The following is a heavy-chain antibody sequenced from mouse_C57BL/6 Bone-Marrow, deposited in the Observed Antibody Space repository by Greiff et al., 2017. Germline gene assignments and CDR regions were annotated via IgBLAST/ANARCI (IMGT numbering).Heavy chain of an antibody. CDR2: INPSSGYT. D-gene: IGHD1-1*01. CDR1: GYTITSYW. J-gene: IGHJ2*01. Sequence: QVQLQQSGAELAKPGASVKLSCKASGYTITSYWMHWVKQRPGQGLEWIGYINPSSGYTKYNQKFKDKATMTADKSSSTAYMQLSSLTYEDSAVYYCAIGKIYYPFDYWGQGTTLTVSS. V-gene: IGHV1-7*01. CDR3: AIGKIYYPFDY.